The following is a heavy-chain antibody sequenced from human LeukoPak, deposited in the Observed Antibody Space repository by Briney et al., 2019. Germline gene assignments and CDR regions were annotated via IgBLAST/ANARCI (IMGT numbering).Heavy chain of an antibody. CDR2: ISGSGGST. CDR3: AKADGYSYGQYYYYYYYYMDV. J-gene: IGHJ6*03. CDR1: GFTFSSYA. D-gene: IGHD5-18*01. Sequence: GGSLRLSCAASGFTFSSYAMSWVRQAPGKGLEWVSAISGSGGSTYYADSVKGRFTISRDNSKNTLYLQMNSLRAEDTAVYYCAKADGYSYGQYYYYYYYYMDVWGKGTTVTVSS. V-gene: IGHV3-23*01.